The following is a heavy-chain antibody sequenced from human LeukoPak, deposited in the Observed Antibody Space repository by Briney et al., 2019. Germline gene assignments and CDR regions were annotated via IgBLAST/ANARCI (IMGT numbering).Heavy chain of an antibody. J-gene: IGHJ4*02. CDR1: GFTVSSNY. CDR3: ARVVYDSSTYPKSYFDF. V-gene: IGHV4-39*07. Sequence: PGGSLRLSCAASGFTVSSNYMSWIRQPPGKGLEWIGSIYYRGITYYNPSLKSRVTISVDTSKNQFSLKLSSVTAADTAVYYCARVVYDSSTYPKSYFDFWGQGTLVTVSS. CDR2: IYYRGIT. D-gene: IGHD3-22*01.